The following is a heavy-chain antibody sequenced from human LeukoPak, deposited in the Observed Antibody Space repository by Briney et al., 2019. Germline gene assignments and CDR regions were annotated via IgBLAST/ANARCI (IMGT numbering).Heavy chain of an antibody. V-gene: IGHV3-23*01. D-gene: IGHD6-13*01. Sequence: PGGSLRLSCAAFGFTFSSYAMSWVRQAPGKGLEWVSAISGSGGSTYYADSVKGRFTISRDNSKNTLYLQMNSLRAEDTAVYYCAKGPSSRRYNWFDPWGQGTLVTVSS. CDR3: AKGPSSRRYNWFDP. J-gene: IGHJ5*02. CDR1: GFTFSSYA. CDR2: ISGSGGST.